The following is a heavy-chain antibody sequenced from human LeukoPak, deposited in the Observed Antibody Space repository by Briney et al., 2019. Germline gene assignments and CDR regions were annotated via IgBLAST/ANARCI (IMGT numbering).Heavy chain of an antibody. D-gene: IGHD2-15*01. CDR3: ARGSGWYGPNWFDP. CDR1: GFTVSSNY. CDR2: IYSGGST. J-gene: IGHJ5*02. Sequence: GGSLRLSCAASGFTVSSNYMSWVRQAPGKGLEWVSVIYSGGSTYYADSVKGRFTISRDNSKNTLYLQMNSLRAEDTAVYYCARGSGWYGPNWFDPWGQGTLVTVSS. V-gene: IGHV3-66*01.